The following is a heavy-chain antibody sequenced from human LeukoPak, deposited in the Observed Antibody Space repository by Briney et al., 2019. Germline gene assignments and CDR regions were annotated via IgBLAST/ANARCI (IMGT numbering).Heavy chain of an antibody. V-gene: IGHV3-23*01. CDR3: AAPKRGSYRPYYFDY. J-gene: IGHJ4*02. CDR2: ISGTGGST. Sequence: PGGSLRLACAASGFTFSSHVMSWVRQAPGKGLEWVSTISGTGGSTYYADSVKGRFTISRDNSKNTLSLQMNSLRAEDTALYYCAAPKRGSYRPYYFDYWGQGTLVTVSS. D-gene: IGHD3-16*02. CDR1: GFTFSSHV.